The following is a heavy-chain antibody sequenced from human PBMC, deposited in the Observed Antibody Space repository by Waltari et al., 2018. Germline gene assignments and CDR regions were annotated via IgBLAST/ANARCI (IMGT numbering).Heavy chain of an antibody. J-gene: IGHJ6*02. CDR3: AKSDFDLSTGGAHCGLDV. Sequence: EVQLVESGGGLVQPGGSLRLSCAASGFSFNSYAMNWVRQTPRKGPEWLSVISGRGGFTNYADAVEGRFTVSRDNSKNTLYLQMDSLRVEDTAVYYCAKSDFDLSTGGAHCGLDVWGPGATVIVSS. V-gene: IGHV3-23*04. CDR1: GFSFNSYA. CDR2: ISGRGGFT. D-gene: IGHD3-9*01.